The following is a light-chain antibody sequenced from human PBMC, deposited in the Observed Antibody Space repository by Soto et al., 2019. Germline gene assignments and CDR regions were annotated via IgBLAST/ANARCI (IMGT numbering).Light chain of an antibody. CDR3: SAFSSSNTHV. Sequence: QSALTQPASVSGSPGQSITISCTGTSSDVGGYDYVSWYQHYPGKAPKLMIYDVGNRPSGVSNRFSGSKSGNTASLTISGLQVDDVADKACSAFSSSNTHVFVTGTKV. J-gene: IGLJ1*01. CDR1: SSDVGGYDY. CDR2: DVG. V-gene: IGLV2-14*03.